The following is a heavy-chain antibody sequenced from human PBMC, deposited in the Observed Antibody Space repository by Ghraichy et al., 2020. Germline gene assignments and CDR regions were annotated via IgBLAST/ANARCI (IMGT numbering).Heavy chain of an antibody. V-gene: IGHV3-66*01. J-gene: IGHJ3*02. CDR1: GFTVSSNY. CDR3: ARDQAFDI. Sequence: GGSLRLSCAASGFTVSSNYMSWVRQAPGKGLEWVSVVYSGGRTYYAASVKGRFTIFRDISKNTRYLQMNSLRAEDTAVYYCARDQAFDIWGQGTMVTVSS. CDR2: VYSGGRT.